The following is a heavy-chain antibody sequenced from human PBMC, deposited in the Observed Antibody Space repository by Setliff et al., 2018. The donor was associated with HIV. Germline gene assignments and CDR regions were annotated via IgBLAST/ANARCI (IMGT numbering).Heavy chain of an antibody. D-gene: IGHD5-12*01. CDR1: GDSISSSNW. CDR2: IYHSGST. CDR3: ARESRSMHVAH. V-gene: IGHV4-4*02. Sequence: SETLSLTCAVSGDSISSSNWWNWVRQPPGKGLGWIGEIYHSGSTNYNPSLKSRVTISVDTSKNQFSLKLTSVTAADTAVYYCARESRSMHVAHWGQGTLVTVSS. J-gene: IGHJ4*02.